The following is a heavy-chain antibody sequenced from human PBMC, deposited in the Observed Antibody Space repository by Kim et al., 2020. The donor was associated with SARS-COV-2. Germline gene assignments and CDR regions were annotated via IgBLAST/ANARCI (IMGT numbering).Heavy chain of an antibody. CDR3: AKDTYYYDSRGAPDY. J-gene: IGHJ4*02. Sequence: ADSVKGRFTISRDNAKNSLYLQMNSRIAEDTALYYCAKDTYYYDSRGAPDYWGQGTLVTVSS. D-gene: IGHD3-22*01. V-gene: IGHV3-9*01.